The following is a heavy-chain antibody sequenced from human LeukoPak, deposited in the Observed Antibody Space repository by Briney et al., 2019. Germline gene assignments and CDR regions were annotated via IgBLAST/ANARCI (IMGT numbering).Heavy chain of an antibody. CDR2: IIPILGIA. V-gene: IGHV1-69*04. D-gene: IGHD2-2*01. Sequence: ASVKVSCKASGGTFSSYAISWVRQAPGQGLAWMGRIIPILGIANYAQKFQGRVTTTADKSTSTAYMELSSLRSEDTAVYYCAREEGVVPAAIGVMYNWFDPWGQGTLVTVSS. CDR3: AREEGVVPAAIGVMYNWFDP. J-gene: IGHJ5*02. CDR1: GGTFSSYA.